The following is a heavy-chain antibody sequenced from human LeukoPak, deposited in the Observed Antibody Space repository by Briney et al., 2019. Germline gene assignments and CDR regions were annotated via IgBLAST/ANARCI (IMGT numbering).Heavy chain of an antibody. Sequence: GGSLRLSCAASGFTFSSYWMHWVRQAPGKGLMWVSRIDGDGRSTTYADSVKGRFTISRDNAKNTLYLQMNSLRAEDTAVYYCAGELLYDAFDIWGQGTMVTVSS. CDR2: IDGDGRST. D-gene: IGHD3-10*01. CDR1: GFTFSSYW. V-gene: IGHV3-74*01. J-gene: IGHJ3*02. CDR3: AGELLYDAFDI.